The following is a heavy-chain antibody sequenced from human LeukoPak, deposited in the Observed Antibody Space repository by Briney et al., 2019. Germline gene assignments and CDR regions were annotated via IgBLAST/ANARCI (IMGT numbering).Heavy chain of an antibody. D-gene: IGHD3-22*01. J-gene: IGHJ4*02. V-gene: IGHV4-4*02. CDR2: IFHSGST. CDR1: GDSLNTNTW. Sequence: SETLSLTCTVSGDSLNTNTWWSWVRQPPGKGLEWTGEIFHSGSTNYHPSLESRLTISMDKSKNSFSLRLTSVTAADTAVYYCARASYSYDINGWVPFDYWGQGTLVTVSS. CDR3: ARASYSYDINGWVPFDY.